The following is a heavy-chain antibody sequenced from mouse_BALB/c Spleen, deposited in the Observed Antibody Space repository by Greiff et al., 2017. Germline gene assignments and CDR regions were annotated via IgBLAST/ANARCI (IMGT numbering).Heavy chain of an antibody. D-gene: IGHD3-3*01. Sequence: VQLQQPGAELVKPGASVKLSCKASGYTFTSYWMHWVKQRPGQGLEWIGEIDPSDSYTNYNQKFKGKATLTVDESSSTAYMQLSSLTSEDSAVYYCARKGLGYYFDYWGQGTTLTVSS. CDR2: IDPSDSYT. J-gene: IGHJ2*01. CDR1: GYTFTSYW. CDR3: ARKGLGYYFDY. V-gene: IGHV1-69*02.